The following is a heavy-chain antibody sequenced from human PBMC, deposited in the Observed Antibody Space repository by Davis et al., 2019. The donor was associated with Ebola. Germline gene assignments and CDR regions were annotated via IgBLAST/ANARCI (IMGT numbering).Heavy chain of an antibody. D-gene: IGHD3-3*01. J-gene: IGHJ5*02. Sequence: TVSCQGSGYSFTSYWICRVRQMPGKGLEWMGIIYPGDSDTRYSPSFQGQVTISADKSISTAYLQWSSLKASDTAMYYCARHGKYDFWSGYFVVGWFDPWGQGTLVTVSS. CDR1: GYSFTSYW. V-gene: IGHV5-51*01. CDR2: IYPGDSDT. CDR3: ARHGKYDFWSGYFVVGWFDP.